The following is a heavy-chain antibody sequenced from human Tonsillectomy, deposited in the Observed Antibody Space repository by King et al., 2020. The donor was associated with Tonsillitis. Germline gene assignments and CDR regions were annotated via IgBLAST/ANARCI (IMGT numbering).Heavy chain of an antibody. CDR1: GLTLNSHA. Sequence: VQLVESGGGLVQPGGSLRLSCAASGLTLNSHAMTWVRQAPGKGLEWVSSISGSGGGTYYADSVKGRFTISRDKSKNTLYLQMNSLRAEDMAVYYCAKDLPSVYYYYAMDVWGQGTTVTVSS. CDR3: AKDLPSVYYYYAMDV. J-gene: IGHJ6*02. CDR2: ISGSGGGT. D-gene: IGHD3-3*01. V-gene: IGHV3-23*04.